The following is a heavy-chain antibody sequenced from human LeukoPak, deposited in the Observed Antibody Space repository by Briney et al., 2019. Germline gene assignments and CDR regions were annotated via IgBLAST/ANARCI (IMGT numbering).Heavy chain of an antibody. V-gene: IGHV3-30-3*01. CDR2: ISYDGSNK. CDR1: GFTFSSYA. J-gene: IGHJ6*02. CDR3: ARGGIAVAGTWVYYYGMDV. D-gene: IGHD6-19*01. Sequence: SGGSLRLSCAASGFTFSSYAMHWVRQAPGKGLEWVAVISYDGSNKYYADSVKGRFTISRDNSKNTLYLQMNSLRAEDTAVYYCARGGIAVAGTWVYYYGMDVWGQGTTVTVSS.